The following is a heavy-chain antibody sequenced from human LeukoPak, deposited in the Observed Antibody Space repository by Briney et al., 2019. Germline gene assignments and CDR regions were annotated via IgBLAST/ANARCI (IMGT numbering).Heavy chain of an antibody. D-gene: IGHD3-9*01. Sequence: SETLSLTCTVSGGSVSSGSYYWSWIRQPPGKGLEWIGYIYYSGSTNYNPSLKSRVTISVDTSKNQFSLKLSSVTAADTAVYYCARRYFDWSDAFDIWGQGTMVTVFS. CDR1: GGSVSSGSYY. CDR3: ARRYFDWSDAFDI. J-gene: IGHJ3*02. V-gene: IGHV4-61*01. CDR2: IYYSGST.